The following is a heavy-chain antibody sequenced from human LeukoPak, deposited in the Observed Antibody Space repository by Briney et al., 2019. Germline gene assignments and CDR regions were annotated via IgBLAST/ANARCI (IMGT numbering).Heavy chain of an antibody. J-gene: IGHJ5*02. CDR2: IIPIFGTA. D-gene: IGHD3-9*01. CDR3: ARDETIFGPPAWFDP. Sequence: SVKVSCKASGGTFSSYAISWVRQAPGQGLEWMGRIIPIFGTANYAQKFQGRVTITTDESTSTAYMELSSLRSEDTAVYYCARDETIFGPPAWFDPWGQGTLVTVSS. CDR1: GGTFSSYA. V-gene: IGHV1-69*05.